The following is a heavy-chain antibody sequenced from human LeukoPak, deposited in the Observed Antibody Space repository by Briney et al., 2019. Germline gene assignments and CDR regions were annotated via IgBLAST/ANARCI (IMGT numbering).Heavy chain of an antibody. Sequence: SVKVSCKASGGSFSRYAISWVRQAAGQGLEWMGGIIPIFGTANYAQKFQGRVTITADESTSTAYMKLSSLRSEDTAGDYCARDPSTVTTSDAFDIWGQGTMVTVSS. CDR2: IIPIFGTA. D-gene: IGHD4-17*01. J-gene: IGHJ3*02. CDR3: ARDPSTVTTSDAFDI. CDR1: GGSFSRYA. V-gene: IGHV1-69*01.